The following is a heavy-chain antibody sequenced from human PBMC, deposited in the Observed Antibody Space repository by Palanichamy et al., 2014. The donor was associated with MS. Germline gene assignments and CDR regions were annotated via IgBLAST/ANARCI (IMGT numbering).Heavy chain of an antibody. V-gene: IGHV3-23*01. Sequence: QLLEVWGRALVQPGGSLRLSCAASGFTFSSYAMSWVRQAPGKGLEWVSAISGSGGNTYYADFVRGRFTFSRDNSKNTLYLQMNNLRAEDTAVYYCTKDRDGYNPDYWGQGTLVTVSS. CDR1: GFTFSSYA. D-gene: IGHD5-24*01. CDR2: ISGSGGNT. CDR3: TKDRDGYNPDY. J-gene: IGHJ4*02.